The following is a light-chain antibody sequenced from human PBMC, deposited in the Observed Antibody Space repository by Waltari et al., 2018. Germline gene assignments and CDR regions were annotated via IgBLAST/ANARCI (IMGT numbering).Light chain of an antibody. CDR1: QTVTSNC. Sequence: IVLTQTPGTLSLSPGEGDTPFCRASQTVTSNCVAWYQFKPGQAPRLLIYGASNRATGIPDRFSGSGSGTDFTLTISSLQAEDVAVYYCQQYYSAPYTFGQGTKLEIK. CDR3: QQYYSAPYT. J-gene: IGKJ2*01. V-gene: IGKV3-20*01. CDR2: GAS.